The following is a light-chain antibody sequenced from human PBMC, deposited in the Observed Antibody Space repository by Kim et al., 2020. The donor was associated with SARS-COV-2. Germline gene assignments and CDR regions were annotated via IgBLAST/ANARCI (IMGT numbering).Light chain of an antibody. J-gene: IGLJ3*02. CDR3: NSRDSSGNHLGV. CDR1: SLRRYY. V-gene: IGLV3-19*01. CDR2: GKN. Sequence: SSELTQDPAVSVALGQTVRITCQGDSLRRYYASWYQQKPGQAPVLVIYGKNNRPSGIPDRFSGSSSGNTASLTITRAQAEDEADYYCNSRDSSGNHLGVFGGGTKLTVL.